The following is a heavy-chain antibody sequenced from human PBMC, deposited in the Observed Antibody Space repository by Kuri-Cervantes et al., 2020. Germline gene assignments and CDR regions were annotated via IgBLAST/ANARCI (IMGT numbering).Heavy chain of an antibody. CDR1: GGTFSSYA. D-gene: IGHD2/OR15-2a*01. Sequence: SVKVSCKASGGTFSSYAISWVRQAPGQGLEWMGGIIPIFGTANYAQKFQGRVTITADKSTSTAYMELSSLRSEDTAVYYCARFLSTTTSNWFDPWGQGTLVTVSS. J-gene: IGHJ5*02. CDR3: ARFLSTTTSNWFDP. V-gene: IGHV1-69*06. CDR2: IIPIFGTA.